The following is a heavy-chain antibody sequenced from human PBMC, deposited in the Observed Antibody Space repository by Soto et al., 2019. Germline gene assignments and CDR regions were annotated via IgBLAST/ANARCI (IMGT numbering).Heavy chain of an antibody. V-gene: IGHV3-23*01. CDR2: ISAGGGGT. D-gene: IGHD1-26*01. Sequence: GGSLRLSCAGSGFTLTRSAVSWVRQAPGKGLEWVSGISAGGGGTYYADSVKGRFTISRDNSKNTLYLQMNSLRAEDTAVYYCAKVRELLFDYWGQGTLVTVSS. J-gene: IGHJ4*02. CDR3: AKVRELLFDY. CDR1: GFTLTRSA.